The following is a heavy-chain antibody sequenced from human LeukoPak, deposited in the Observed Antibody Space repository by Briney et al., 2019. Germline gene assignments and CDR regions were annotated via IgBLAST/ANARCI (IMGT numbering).Heavy chain of an antibody. CDR3: ARGSSARDKGPQYSSGCPVDY. D-gene: IGHD6-19*01. Sequence: EASVKVSCKASGYTFTGYYMHWVRQAPGQGLEWMGWINPNSGGTNYAQKFQGRVTMTRDTSISTAYMELSRLRSDDTAVYYCARGSSARDKGPQYSSGCPVDYWGQGTLVTVSS. CDR1: GYTFTGYY. J-gene: IGHJ4*02. V-gene: IGHV1-2*02. CDR2: INPNSGGT.